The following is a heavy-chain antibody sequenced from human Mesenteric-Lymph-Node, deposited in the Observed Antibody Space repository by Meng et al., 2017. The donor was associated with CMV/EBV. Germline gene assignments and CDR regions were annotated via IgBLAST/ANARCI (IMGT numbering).Heavy chain of an antibody. CDR2: IYPADSDT. CDR1: GYSFSSYW. Sequence: LQISCQGSGYSFSSYWVGWVRQMPGKGLEWMGIIYPADSDTRYSPSFQGQVIISADKSANTAYLQWSSLRASDTAVYYCARQRGYTGYEFGYWGQGTLVTVSS. CDR3: ARQRGYTGYEFGY. V-gene: IGHV5-51*01. J-gene: IGHJ4*02. D-gene: IGHD5-12*01.